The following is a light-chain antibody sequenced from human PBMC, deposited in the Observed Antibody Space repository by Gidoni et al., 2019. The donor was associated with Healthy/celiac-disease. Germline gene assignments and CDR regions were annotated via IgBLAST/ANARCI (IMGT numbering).Light chain of an antibody. Sequence: IHMTPSPSTLSASVGDRVTITCRASQSISSWLAWYQQKPGKAPKLLIYKASSLESGVPSRFSGSGSGTDFTLTISSLQPDDFATYYCQQYNSYSITFGPGTKVDIK. CDR3: QQYNSYSIT. V-gene: IGKV1-5*03. J-gene: IGKJ3*01. CDR2: KAS. CDR1: QSISSW.